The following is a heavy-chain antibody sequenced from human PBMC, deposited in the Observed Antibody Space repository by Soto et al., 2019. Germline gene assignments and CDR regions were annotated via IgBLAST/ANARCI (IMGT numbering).Heavy chain of an antibody. D-gene: IGHD1-1*01. V-gene: IGHV3-30*18. CDR3: TNAYATTALDS. CDR2: ISYDGTEK. Sequence: QVQLVESGGGVVQPGRSLRLSCAASGFSFAYYGMHWVRQAPGKGLEWVAVISYDGTEKYYEDSVQGRFTISRDNTKHRLELQRNSLRGEDTAVYFCTNAYATTALDSWGQGTLVTVSS. J-gene: IGHJ4*02. CDR1: GFSFAYYG.